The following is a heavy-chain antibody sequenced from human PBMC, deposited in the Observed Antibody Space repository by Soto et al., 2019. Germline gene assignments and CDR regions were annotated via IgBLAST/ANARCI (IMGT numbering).Heavy chain of an antibody. CDR1: GGSISTDY. Sequence: SETLCLTCTVSGGSISTDYWSWIRQSRGKGLEWIGFIYYGGSTNYNPSLKSRVTISVDTPKNQFSLKLSSVTAADTAVYYCGKDYNWGLFVHWGQRTSDIVSA. CDR3: GKDYNWGLFVH. CDR2: IYYGGST. D-gene: IGHD1-1*01. J-gene: IGHJ1*01. V-gene: IGHV4-4*08.